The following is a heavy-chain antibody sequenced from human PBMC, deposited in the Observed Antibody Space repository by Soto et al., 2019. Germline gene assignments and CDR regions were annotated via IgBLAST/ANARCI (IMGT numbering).Heavy chain of an antibody. Sequence: GGSLRLSCAASGFTFSSSAMTWVRQTPGKGLEWVPSIDSAFTTYYSDSLKGHFTISRDNSKNTVYLQMNSLRADDTAVYYCAKDQWELMHWGQGTLVTVSS. D-gene: IGHD1-26*01. CDR3: AKDQWELMH. CDR1: GFTFSSSA. J-gene: IGHJ4*01. V-gene: IGHV3-23*05. CDR2: IDSAFTT.